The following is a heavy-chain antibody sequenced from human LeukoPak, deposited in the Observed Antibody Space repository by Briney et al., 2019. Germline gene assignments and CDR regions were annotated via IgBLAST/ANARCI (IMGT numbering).Heavy chain of an antibody. Sequence: ASVKVSYKASGYTFTSYGISWVRQAPGQGLEWMGWISAYNGNTNYAQKLQGRVTMTTDTSTSTAYMELRSLRSDDTAVYYCARDVTSLYDSSGLGAFDIWGQGTMVTVSS. V-gene: IGHV1-18*01. CDR3: ARDVTSLYDSSGLGAFDI. CDR2: ISAYNGNT. D-gene: IGHD3-22*01. J-gene: IGHJ3*02. CDR1: GYTFTSYG.